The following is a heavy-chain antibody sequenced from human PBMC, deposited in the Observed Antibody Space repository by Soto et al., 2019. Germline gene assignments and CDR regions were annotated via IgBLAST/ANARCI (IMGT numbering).Heavy chain of an antibody. CDR3: ARGNVANYFDP. V-gene: IGHV5-51*01. D-gene: IGHD1-7*01. Sequence: PGESLKISCQSSGYTFANYWIVWVRQMPGKGLEWMGIISPSDPTVKYSPAVQGQVTMSVDKSISTAYLQWSSLKASDAAVYYCARGNVANYFDPWGQGTLGTVSS. J-gene: IGHJ5*02. CDR2: ISPSDPTV. CDR1: GYTFANYW.